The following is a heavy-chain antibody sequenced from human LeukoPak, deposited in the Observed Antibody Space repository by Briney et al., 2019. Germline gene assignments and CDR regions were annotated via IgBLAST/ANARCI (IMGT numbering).Heavy chain of an antibody. Sequence: PSETLSLTCAVYGGSFSGYYWSWIRQHPGKGLEWIGYIYYSGSTYYNPSLKSRVTISVDTSKNQFSLKLSSVTAADTAVYYCARGPGATRRNWFDPWGQGTLVTVSS. CDR2: IYYSGST. CDR1: GGSFSGYY. J-gene: IGHJ5*02. CDR3: ARGPGATRRNWFDP. V-gene: IGHV4-31*11.